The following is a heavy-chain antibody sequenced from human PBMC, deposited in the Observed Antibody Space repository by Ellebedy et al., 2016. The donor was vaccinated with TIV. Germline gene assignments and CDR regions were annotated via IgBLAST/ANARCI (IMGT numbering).Heavy chain of an antibody. J-gene: IGHJ6*02. CDR3: AREEMYFYDSAGYYYGSHGMDV. CDR1: NYTFSDYG. CDR2: ISGNGGIT. V-gene: IGHV1-18*04. Sequence: ASVKVSCKASNYTFSDYGISWVRQAPGQGPEGMGWISGNGGITHYAQKFQGRVSMTTDTSTSTAYLALRSLRSGDTAVYYCAREEMYFYDSAGYYYGSHGMDVWGQGTTVTVSS. D-gene: IGHD3-22*01.